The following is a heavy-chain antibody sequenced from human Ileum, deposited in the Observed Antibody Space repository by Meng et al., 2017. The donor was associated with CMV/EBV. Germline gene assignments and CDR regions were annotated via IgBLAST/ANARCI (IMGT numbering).Heavy chain of an antibody. CDR3: ARDRVIVVVPAAKGTFDP. Sequence: TFTDYYMHWVRQAPGQGLEWMGWINPNSGGTNYAQKFQGRVTMTRDTSISTAYMELSRLRSDDTAVYYCARDRVIVVVPAAKGTFDPWGQGTLVTVSS. D-gene: IGHD2-2*01. CDR1: TFTDYY. V-gene: IGHV1-2*02. J-gene: IGHJ5*02. CDR2: INPNSGGT.